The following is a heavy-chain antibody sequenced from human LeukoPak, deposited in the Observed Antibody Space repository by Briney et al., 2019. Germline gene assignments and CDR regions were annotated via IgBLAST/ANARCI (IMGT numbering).Heavy chain of an antibody. D-gene: IGHD6-13*01. CDR1: GYTFTSYG. V-gene: IGHV1-18*01. J-gene: IGHJ1*01. CDR3: ARASSSCLFEYFQH. CDR2: ISAYNGNT. Sequence: GASVKVSCKASGYTFTSYGISWVRQAPGQGLEWMGWISAYNGNTNYAQKLQARVTMTTDTSTSTAYMELRSLRSDDTAVYYCARASSSCLFEYFQHWGQGTLVTVSS.